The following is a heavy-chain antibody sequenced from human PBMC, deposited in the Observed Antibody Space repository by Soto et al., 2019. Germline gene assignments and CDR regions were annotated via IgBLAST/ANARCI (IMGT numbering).Heavy chain of an antibody. CDR3: ATDFSGYYDY. Sequence: GGSLRLSCAASGFTFSSYAMNWVRQAPGKGLEWVAVIWYDGSNKYYADSVKGRFTISRDNSKNTLSLQMNSLRAEDTAVYYCATDFSGYYDYWGQGTRVTVSS. J-gene: IGHJ4*02. CDR2: IWYDGSNK. D-gene: IGHD3-22*01. V-gene: IGHV3-33*08. CDR1: GFTFSSYA.